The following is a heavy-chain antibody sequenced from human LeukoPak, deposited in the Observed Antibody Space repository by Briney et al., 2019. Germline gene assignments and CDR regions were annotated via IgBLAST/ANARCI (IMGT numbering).Heavy chain of an antibody. CDR2: IYYSGST. V-gene: IGHV4-30-4*08. CDR3: ARGWTTGTTPFDAFDI. Sequence: SQTLSLTCTVSGGSISSGDYYWSWIRQPPGKGLEWIGYIYYSGSTYCNPSLKSRVTISVDTSKNQFSLKLSSVTAADTAVYYCARGWTTGTTPFDAFDIWGQGTMVTVSS. D-gene: IGHD1-1*01. CDR1: GGSISSGDYY. J-gene: IGHJ3*02.